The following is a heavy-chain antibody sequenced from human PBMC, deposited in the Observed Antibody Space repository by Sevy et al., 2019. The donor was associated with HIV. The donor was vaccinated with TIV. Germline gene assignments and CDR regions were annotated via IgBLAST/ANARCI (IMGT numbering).Heavy chain of an antibody. Sequence: SETLSLTCTVSRGCLNSHAGSWIRQPPGKGLEWIGYAYSNGVTNYNPSLKSRLTILVGTSERQFSLQLSSVTPADTAVYYCGRDNWGSIDYWGQGILVTVSS. CDR1: RGCLNSHA. CDR2: AYSNGVT. D-gene: IGHD7-27*01. CDR3: GRDNWGSIDY. J-gene: IGHJ4*02. V-gene: IGHV4-59*11.